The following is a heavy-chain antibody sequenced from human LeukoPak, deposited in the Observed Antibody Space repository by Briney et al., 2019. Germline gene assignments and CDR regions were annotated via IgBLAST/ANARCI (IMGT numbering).Heavy chain of an antibody. V-gene: IGHV1-2*06. CDR1: GYTFTAYH. Sequence: ASVKVSCKASGYTFTAYHMHWVRQAPGQGLEWMGRINPNSGDTNYAQKFQGRVAMTRDTSISTAYMELSRLRSDDTAVYYCARDYCSSTSCLFDYWGQGTLVSVSS. D-gene: IGHD2-2*01. J-gene: IGHJ4*02. CDR2: INPNSGDT. CDR3: ARDYCSSTSCLFDY.